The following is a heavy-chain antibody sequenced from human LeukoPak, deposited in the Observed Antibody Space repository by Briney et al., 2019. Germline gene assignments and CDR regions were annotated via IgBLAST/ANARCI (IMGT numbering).Heavy chain of an antibody. Sequence: PSETLSLTCTVSGGSISGRSYYWGWIRQPPGKGLEWIGSMYYSGSTYSNPSLKSRVTISVDMSKNQFSLRLSSVTAADTAVYYCARGVPGWYCSSTSCPDVYYFDYWGQGTLVTVSS. V-gene: IGHV4-39*07. CDR3: ARGVPGWYCSSTSCPDVYYFDY. CDR2: MYYSGST. J-gene: IGHJ4*02. CDR1: GGSISGRSYY. D-gene: IGHD2-2*01.